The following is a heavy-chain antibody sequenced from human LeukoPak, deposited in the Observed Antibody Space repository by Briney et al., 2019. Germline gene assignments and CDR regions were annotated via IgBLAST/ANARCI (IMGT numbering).Heavy chain of an antibody. CDR2: ISSSGSTI. CDR1: GFTFSDYY. J-gene: IGHJ4*02. CDR3: ARAKKPLLDY. V-gene: IGHV3-11*01. Sequence: GGSLRLSCAASGFTFSDYYMSRIRQAPGKGLEWVSYISSSGSTIHYADSVKGRFTTSRDNAKNSLYLQMNSLRAEDTAVYYCARAKKPLLDYWGQGTLVTVSS.